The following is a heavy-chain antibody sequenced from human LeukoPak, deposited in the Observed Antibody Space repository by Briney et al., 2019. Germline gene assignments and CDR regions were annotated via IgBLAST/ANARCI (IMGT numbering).Heavy chain of an antibody. D-gene: IGHD5-12*01. CDR1: GYTFTSYD. CDR3: ARGLQWLRSPPGY. J-gene: IGHJ4*02. CDR2: MNLNSGNT. V-gene: IGHV1-8*01. Sequence: ASVKVSCKASGYTFTSYDINWVRQATGQGLEWMGWMNLNSGNTGYAQKFQGRVTMTRNTSISTAYMKLSSLRSEDTAVYYCARGLQWLRSPPGYWGQGTLVTVSS.